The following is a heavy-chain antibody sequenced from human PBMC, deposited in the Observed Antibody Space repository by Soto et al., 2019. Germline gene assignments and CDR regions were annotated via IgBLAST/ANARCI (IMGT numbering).Heavy chain of an antibody. J-gene: IGHJ4*02. Sequence: DVKLLESGGGLVQPGGSLRLSCVASGFIFNNYAVNWVSQAPGKRLAWVSGISGGGGNTYYEDAEKGRFAISRDKSNNTLYLQLSSLKAEDTAVYYCVKARSGWYLYYFDYWGQGARVSVSS. CDR3: VKARSGWYLYYFDY. CDR2: ISGGGGNT. CDR1: GFIFNNYA. V-gene: IGHV3-23*01. D-gene: IGHD6-19*01.